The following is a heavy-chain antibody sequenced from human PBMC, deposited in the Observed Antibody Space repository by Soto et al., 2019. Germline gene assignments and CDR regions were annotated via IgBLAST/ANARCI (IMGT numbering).Heavy chain of an antibody. CDR1: GFRFSKYG. D-gene: IGHD3-3*02. CDR3: ARRTVPAF. CDR2: ITYDATNE. J-gene: IGHJ4*02. Sequence: PGGSLRLCCAASGFRFSKYGMRWVRQAPGKGLEWVAVITYDATNEYYADSVKGRFTISRDNSNNPLSLHMSSLRLSETAVDYWARRTVPAFWGKGTVVPVSP. V-gene: IGHV3-30*03.